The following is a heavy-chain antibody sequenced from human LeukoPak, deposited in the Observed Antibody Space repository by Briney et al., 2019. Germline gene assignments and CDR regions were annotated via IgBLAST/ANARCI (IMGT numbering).Heavy chain of an antibody. CDR2: INPTGGST. CDR3: ATVWSGYHPFDY. J-gene: IGHJ4*02. Sequence: GASVKVSCKASGYTFPSYFMHWVRQAPGQGLEWMGIINPTGGSTTYAQKFQGRVTMTEDTSTDTAYMELSSLRSEDTAVYYCATVWSGYHPFDYWGQGTLVTVSS. D-gene: IGHD3-3*01. V-gene: IGHV1-46*01. CDR1: GYTFPSYF.